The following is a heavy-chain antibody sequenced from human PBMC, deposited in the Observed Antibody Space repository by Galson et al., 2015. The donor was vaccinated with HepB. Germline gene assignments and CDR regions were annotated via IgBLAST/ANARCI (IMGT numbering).Heavy chain of an antibody. J-gene: IGHJ5*02. CDR3: VREAVAIFGVGNRFDP. Sequence: SLRLSCAASGFTFSSYNMNWVRQAPGEGLEWIPFISATGTTIYYADSVKDRFTISRDNAKTSLYLQMDSLGAEDTALYYCVREAVAIFGVGNRFDPWGQGTLVTVSS. CDR1: GFTFSSYN. CDR2: ISATGTTI. D-gene: IGHD3-3*01. V-gene: IGHV3-48*03.